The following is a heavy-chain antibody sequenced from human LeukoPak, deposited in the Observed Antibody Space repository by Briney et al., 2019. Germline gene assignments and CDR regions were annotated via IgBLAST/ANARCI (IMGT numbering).Heavy chain of an antibody. CDR3: ARESSGVRGENWFDP. Sequence: PSETLSLTCIVSGGSISSYYWSWIRQPPGKGREWIGYIYYSGSTYYNPSLRSRVTISVDRSKNQFSLKLSSVTAADTAVYYCARESSGVRGENWFDPWGQGTLVTVSS. D-gene: IGHD3-10*01. CDR2: IYYSGST. J-gene: IGHJ5*02. V-gene: IGHV4-59*12. CDR1: GGSISSYY.